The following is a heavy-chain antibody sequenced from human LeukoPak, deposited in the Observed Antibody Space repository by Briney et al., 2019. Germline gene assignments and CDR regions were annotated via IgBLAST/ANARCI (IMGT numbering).Heavy chain of an antibody. V-gene: IGHV3-7*01. D-gene: IGHD6-13*01. CDR2: IKQDGSEK. CDR1: GFTFSDYY. CDR3: ARDNMRDGGIAAAGTDY. Sequence: GGSLRLSCAASGFTFSDYYMSWIRQAPGKGLEWVANIKQDGSEKYYVDSVKGRFTISRDNAKNSLYLQMNSLRAEDTAVYYCARDNMRDGGIAAAGTDYWGQGTLVTVSS. J-gene: IGHJ4*02.